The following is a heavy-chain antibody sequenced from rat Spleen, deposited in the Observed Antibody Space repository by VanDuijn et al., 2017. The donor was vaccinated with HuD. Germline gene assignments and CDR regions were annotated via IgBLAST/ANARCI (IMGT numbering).Heavy chain of an antibody. V-gene: IGHV2-15*01. D-gene: IGHD1-12*02. Sequence: QVQLKESGPGLVQPSQTLSLTCTVSGFSLISYAVNWVRQPPGKGLEWMGGIWGDGSTNYNSALKSRLSINRDTSKSQVFLKMNSLQSEDTATYFCSRGPPRDDGNYYYGYYLDYWGQGVKVTVSS. CDR1: GFSLISYA. J-gene: IGHJ2*01. CDR2: IWGDGST. CDR3: SRGPPRDDGNYYYGYYLDY.